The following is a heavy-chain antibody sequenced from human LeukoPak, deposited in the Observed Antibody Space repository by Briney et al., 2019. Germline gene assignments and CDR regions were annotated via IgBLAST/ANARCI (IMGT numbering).Heavy chain of an antibody. CDR2: IYYSGST. D-gene: IGHD3-16*01. V-gene: IGHV4-31*03. CDR1: GGSISSGGYY. CDR3: ARQGGSSSLFDY. Sequence: SETLSLTCTVSGGSISSGGYYWSWIRQHPGKGLEWIGYIYYSGSTYYNPSLKSRVTISVDTSKNQFSLKLSSVTAADTAVYYCARQGGSSSLFDYWGQGTLVTVSS. J-gene: IGHJ4*02.